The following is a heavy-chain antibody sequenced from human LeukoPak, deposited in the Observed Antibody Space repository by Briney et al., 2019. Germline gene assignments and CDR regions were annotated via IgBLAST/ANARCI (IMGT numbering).Heavy chain of an antibody. V-gene: IGHV3-15*01. D-gene: IGHD6-19*01. CDR1: GFTFSNAW. CDR2: IKSKTDGGTT. Sequence: GGSLRLSCAASGFTFSNAWMSWVRQAPGKGLEWVGRIKSKTDGGTTDYAAPVKGRFTISRDDSKNTLYLQMNSLKTEDTALYYCTTDASYSSGWYQSYYFDYWGQGTLVTVSS. CDR3: TTDASYSSGWYQSYYFDY. J-gene: IGHJ4*02.